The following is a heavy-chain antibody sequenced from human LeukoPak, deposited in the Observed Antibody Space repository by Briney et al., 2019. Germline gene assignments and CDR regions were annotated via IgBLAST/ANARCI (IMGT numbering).Heavy chain of an antibody. V-gene: IGHV4-30-2*01. CDR1: GGSISSGGYY. CDR3: ARGDVVVVPAARYSWFDP. D-gene: IGHD2-2*01. J-gene: IGHJ5*02. Sequence: PSQTLSLTCTVSGGSISSGGYYWSWIRQPPGKGLEWIGYIYHSGSTYYNPSLKSRVTISVDRSKNQFSLKLSSVTAADTAVYYCARGDVVVVPAARYSWFDPWGQGTLVTVSS. CDR2: IYHSGST.